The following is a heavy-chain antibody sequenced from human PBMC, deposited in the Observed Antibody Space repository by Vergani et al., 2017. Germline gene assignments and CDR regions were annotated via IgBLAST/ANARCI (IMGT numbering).Heavy chain of an antibody. CDR2: IGKDGINT. V-gene: IGHV3-30*02. D-gene: IGHD2-21*02. Sequence: QVQLVESAGGVDQPGGSLRLSCAASGFTFSNFGMHWIRQAPGKGLDWLAYIGKDGINTRYSDAVKGRFTVSRDNSKDILYLQMDSLRSEDTALYYCAKYLRDSTDGLPDSWGPGTLVIVSS. J-gene: IGHJ4*02. CDR1: GFTFSNFG. CDR3: AKYLRDSTDGLPDS.